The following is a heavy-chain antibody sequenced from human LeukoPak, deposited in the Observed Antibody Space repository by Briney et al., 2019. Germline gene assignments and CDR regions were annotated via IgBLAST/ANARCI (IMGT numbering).Heavy chain of an antibody. D-gene: IGHD2-15*01. Sequence: GGSLRLSCAASGFSFSSYVMRWVRQAPGKGLEWVSSISDSGDGTYYVDSVKGRFTISRDNSKNTLYLQMNSLRAEDTAVYYRAKEGRGGGSKAFDFWGQGTLVTVSS. CDR1: GFSFSSYV. J-gene: IGHJ4*02. CDR2: ISDSGDGT. CDR3: AKEGRGGGSKAFDF. V-gene: IGHV3-23*01.